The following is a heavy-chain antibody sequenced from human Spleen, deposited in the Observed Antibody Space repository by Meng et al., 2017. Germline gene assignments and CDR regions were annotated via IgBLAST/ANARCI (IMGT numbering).Heavy chain of an antibody. J-gene: IGHJ4*02. V-gene: IGHV4-34*01. CDR3: ARGPTTMAHDFDY. CDR2: INHSGST. CDR1: GGSFSDYY. D-gene: IGHD4-11*01. Sequence: QGQLQQLGAGLLKPSETLSLTCGVSGGSFSDYYWSWIRQPPGKGLEWIGEINHSGSTNYNPSLESRATISVDTSQNNLSLKLSSVTAADSAVYYCARGPTTMAHDFDYWGQGTLVTVSS.